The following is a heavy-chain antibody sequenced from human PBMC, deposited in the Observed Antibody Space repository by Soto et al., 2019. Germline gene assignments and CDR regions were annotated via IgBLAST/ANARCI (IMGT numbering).Heavy chain of an antibody. D-gene: IGHD6-6*01. J-gene: IGHJ6*02. V-gene: IGHV3-33*01. CDR1: GFTFSSYG. CDR2: IWYDGSNK. Sequence: GGSLRLSCAASGFTFSSYGMHWVRQAPGKGLEWVAVIWYDGSNKYYADSVKGRFTISRDNSKNTLYLQMNSLRAEDTAVYYCARDLIIEYSSPSGNYGMDVWGQGTTVTVSS. CDR3: ARDLIIEYSSPSGNYGMDV.